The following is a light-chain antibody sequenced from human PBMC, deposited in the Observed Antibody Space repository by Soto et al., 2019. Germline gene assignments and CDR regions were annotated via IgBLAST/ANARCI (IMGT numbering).Light chain of an antibody. J-gene: IGLJ1*01. V-gene: IGLV2-14*01. CDR1: SSDVGGYNY. Sequence: QSVLTQPPSVSGSPGQSITISCTGTSSDVGGYNYVSWYQQHPGKAPKLMIYEVSNRPSGVSNRFSGSKSGNTASLAISGLQAEDEADYYCSSYTSSSTLYVFGTGTKATVL. CDR3: SSYTSSSTLYV. CDR2: EVS.